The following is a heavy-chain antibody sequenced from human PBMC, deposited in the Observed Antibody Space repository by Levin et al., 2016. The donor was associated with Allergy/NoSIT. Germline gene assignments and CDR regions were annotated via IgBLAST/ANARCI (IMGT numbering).Heavy chain of an antibody. CDR2: ISRYDDKT. V-gene: IGHV1-18*04. D-gene: IGHD2-15*01. CDR1: GYTFSSYG. J-gene: IGHJ4*02. CDR3: AILPLPYCDGGSCWVPAEY. Sequence: ASVKVSCKASGYTFSSYGISWVRQAPGQGLEWMGWISRYDDKTYYAQKLQGRVTMTTDTSTSTAYMELSSLKSDDTAVYYCAILPLPYCDGGSCWVPAEYWGQGTLVTVPS.